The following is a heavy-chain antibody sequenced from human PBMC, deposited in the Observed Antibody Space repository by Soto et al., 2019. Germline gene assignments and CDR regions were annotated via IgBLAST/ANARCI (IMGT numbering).Heavy chain of an antibody. V-gene: IGHV4-59*01. CDR2: IYYSGST. J-gene: IGHJ4*02. CDR1: GGSISSYY. D-gene: IGHD3-22*01. Sequence: QVQLQESGPGLVKPSETLSLTCTVSGGSISSYYWSWIRQPPGKGLEWIGYIYYSGSTNYNPSLKSRVTISVDTSKNQFSLKLSSVTAADTAVYYCARGRVGLVITWGQGTLVTVSS. CDR3: ARGRVGLVIT.